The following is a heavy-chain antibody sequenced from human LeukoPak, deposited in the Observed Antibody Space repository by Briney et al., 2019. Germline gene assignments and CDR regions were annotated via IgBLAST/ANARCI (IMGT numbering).Heavy chain of an antibody. Sequence: ASVKVSCKVSGYTLTELSMHWVRQAPGKGLEWMGGFDPEDGETIYAQKFQGRVTMTEDTSTDTAYMELSSLRSEDTAVYYCATELYCSSTSCYEPNWGQETLVTVSS. D-gene: IGHD2-2*01. V-gene: IGHV1-24*01. J-gene: IGHJ4*02. CDR1: GYTLTELS. CDR3: ATELYCSSTSCYEPN. CDR2: FDPEDGET.